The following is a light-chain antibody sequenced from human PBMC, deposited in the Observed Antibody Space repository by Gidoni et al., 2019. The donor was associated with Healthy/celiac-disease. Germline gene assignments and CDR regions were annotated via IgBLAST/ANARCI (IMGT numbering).Light chain of an antibody. CDR3: QQRSNWPT. CDR2: DAS. V-gene: IGKV3-11*01. CDR1: QSVSSY. J-gene: IGKJ1*01. Sequence: EIVLTQSPATLSLSPGERATLSCRASQSVSSYLAWYQQKPGQAPRLLIYDASNRATGIPARLSGSGSGTDFTLTISSLEPEDFAVYYCQQRSNWPTCGQGTKVEIK.